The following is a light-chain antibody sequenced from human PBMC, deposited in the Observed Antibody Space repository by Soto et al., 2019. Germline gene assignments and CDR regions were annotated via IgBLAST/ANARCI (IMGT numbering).Light chain of an antibody. CDR1: SSDVGGYNY. CDR3: GTWDSSLSAGQGV. V-gene: IGLV2-8*01. Sequence: QSVLTQPPSASGSPGQSVTISCTGTSSDVGGYNYVSWYQQHPGKAPKLLIYEVTKRPSGVPDRFSGSKSGNTASLTVSGLQTGDEADYYCGTWDSSLSAGQGVFGTGTKVTVL. J-gene: IGLJ1*01. CDR2: EVT.